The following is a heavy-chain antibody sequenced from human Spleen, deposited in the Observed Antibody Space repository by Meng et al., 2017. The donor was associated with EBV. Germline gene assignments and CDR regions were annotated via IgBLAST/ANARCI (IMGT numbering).Heavy chain of an antibody. CDR3: AKGRIVTRSPWFDP. CDR2: SNHSGST. D-gene: IGHD6-6*01. V-gene: IGHV4-34*01. J-gene: IGHJ5*02. CDR1: GGSFSGYY. Sequence: QGQLQQWGAGLLKPSXXXXLXXXVYGGSFSGYYWSWIRQPPGKGLEGIGESNHSGSTNYNPSLKSRVTISVDTSKNQFSLRLSSVTAADTAVYYCAKGRIVTRSPWFDPWGRGTLVTVSS.